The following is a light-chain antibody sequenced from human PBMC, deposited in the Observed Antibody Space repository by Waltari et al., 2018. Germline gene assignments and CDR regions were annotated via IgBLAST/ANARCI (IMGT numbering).Light chain of an antibody. CDR1: QSVGGN. CDR2: GTS. CDR3: QQYDHWWT. J-gene: IGKJ1*01. V-gene: IGKV3-15*01. Sequence: EIVMTQSPATLSVSPGERAALSCPASQSVGGNVAWYQQKPGQSPRLLIYGTSTRATGTPARFSGSGSGTEFTLTIASMQSDDFAIYYCQQYDHWWTFGQGTRVEI.